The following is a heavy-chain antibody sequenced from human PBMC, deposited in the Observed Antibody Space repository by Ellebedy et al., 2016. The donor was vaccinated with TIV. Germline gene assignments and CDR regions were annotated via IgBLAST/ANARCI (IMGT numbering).Heavy chain of an antibody. Sequence: GESLKISCSASGFTFRSFSMNWVRQAPGKGLEWVSYIPRDSDAMSYADSVKGRFTISRDNAKNSLYLQMNSLRDADKAVYYCVRDLHWAFDIWGQGTVVTVSS. J-gene: IGHJ3*02. CDR3: VRDLHWAFDI. D-gene: IGHD1-1*01. CDR2: IPRDSDAM. V-gene: IGHV3-48*02. CDR1: GFTFRSFS.